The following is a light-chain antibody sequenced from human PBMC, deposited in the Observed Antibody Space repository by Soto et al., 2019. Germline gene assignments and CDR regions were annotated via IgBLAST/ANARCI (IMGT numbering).Light chain of an antibody. CDR1: HDIRSN. CDR2: GAS. J-gene: IGKJ1*01. V-gene: IGKV3-15*01. CDR3: QQYHNLPPWT. Sequence: EIVVAHSPSTVSVSPVERATFSCSASHDIRSNLAWYQQRPGQAPRLLIYGASTRATGIPARFSGSGSGTEFTLTISSLQSEDFAVYHCQQYHNLPPWTFGQGTKVDIK.